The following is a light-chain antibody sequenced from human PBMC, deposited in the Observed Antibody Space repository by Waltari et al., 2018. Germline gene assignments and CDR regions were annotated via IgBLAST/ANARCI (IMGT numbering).Light chain of an antibody. CDR2: DAS. CDR3: QQYHGDSPT. CDR1: QNIYNW. Sequence: DTQMTQSPSTLSAYVGARVPIPCRASQNIYNWLAWYQQRPGEAPEVLIYDASSLRSGVPSRFSGSGSGTEFTLTISSLQPGDFATYYCQQYHGDSPTFGQGTRVEIK. J-gene: IGKJ1*01. V-gene: IGKV1-5*01.